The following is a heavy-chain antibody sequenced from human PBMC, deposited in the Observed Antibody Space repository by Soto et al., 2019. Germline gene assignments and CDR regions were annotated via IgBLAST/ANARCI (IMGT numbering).Heavy chain of an antibody. CDR1: GFTFSTYA. J-gene: IGHJ4*02. CDR2: LTNTGYST. D-gene: IGHD5-18*01. Sequence: EVQLLESGGALVQPGGSLRLSCAASGFTFSTYAMTWVRQAPGKGLEWVASLTNTGYSTHYPDSVKGRFTISRDNSKNTMYLQMSSLRAEDTAVYYCARGGPRDGYRDLDYWGQGTQVTVSS. V-gene: IGHV3-23*01. CDR3: ARGGPRDGYRDLDY.